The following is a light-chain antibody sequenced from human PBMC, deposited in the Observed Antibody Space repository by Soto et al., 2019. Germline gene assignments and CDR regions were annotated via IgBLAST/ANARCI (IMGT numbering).Light chain of an antibody. CDR3: QQYGSSFL. Sequence: IEMTQSPPTLSVSPGKRATLSCRASQSVSSNLAWYQQKPGQAPRLLIYGASSRATGIPDRFSGSGSGTDFTLTISRLEPEDFAVYYCQQYGSSFLFGGGTKVDIK. V-gene: IGKV3-20*01. CDR2: GAS. J-gene: IGKJ4*01. CDR1: QSVSSN.